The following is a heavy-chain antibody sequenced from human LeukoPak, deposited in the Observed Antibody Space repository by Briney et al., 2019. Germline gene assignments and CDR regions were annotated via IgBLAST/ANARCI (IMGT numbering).Heavy chain of an antibody. CDR1: GFTFSSYA. CDR3: AKRADNSGSYWSGFDY. D-gene: IGHD1-26*01. V-gene: IGHV3-23*01. J-gene: IGHJ4*02. CDR2: ISGSGGST. Sequence: PGGSLRLSCAASGFTFSSYAMSWVRQAPGKGLEWVSAISGSGGSTYYADSVKGRFTISRDNSKNTLYLQMNSLRAEDTAVYYCAKRADNSGSYWSGFDYWGQGTLVTVSS.